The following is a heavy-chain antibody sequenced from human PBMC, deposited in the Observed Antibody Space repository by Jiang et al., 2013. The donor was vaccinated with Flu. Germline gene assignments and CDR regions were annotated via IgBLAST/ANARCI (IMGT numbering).Heavy chain of an antibody. CDR2: ISYDGSNK. CDR3: AKDMYYDSSGYYYVSEVRYGMDV. J-gene: IGHJ6*02. V-gene: IGHV3-30*18. CDR1: GFTFSSYG. D-gene: IGHD3-22*01. Sequence: VQLLESGGGVVQPGRSLRLSCAASGFTFSSYGMHWVRQAPGKGLEWVAVISYDGSNKYYADSVKGRFTISRDNSKNTLYLQMNSLRAEDTAVYYCAKDMYYDSSGYYYVSEVRYGMDVWGQGTTVTVSS.